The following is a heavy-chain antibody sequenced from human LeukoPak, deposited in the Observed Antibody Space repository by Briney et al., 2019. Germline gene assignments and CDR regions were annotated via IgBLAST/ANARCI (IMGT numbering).Heavy chain of an antibody. Sequence: SETLSLTCTVSGGSISSGGYYWSWIRQHPGKGLEWIGYIYYSGSTYYNPSLKSRVTISVDTSKNQFSLKLSSVTAADTAVYYCARHSAPDDYGDSHDAFDIWGQGTMVTVSS. CDR1: GGSISSGGYY. CDR2: IYYSGST. V-gene: IGHV4-31*03. J-gene: IGHJ3*02. D-gene: IGHD4-17*01. CDR3: ARHSAPDDYGDSHDAFDI.